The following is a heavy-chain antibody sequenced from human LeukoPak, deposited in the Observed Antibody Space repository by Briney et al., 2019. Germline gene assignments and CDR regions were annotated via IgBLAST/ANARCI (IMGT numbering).Heavy chain of an antibody. D-gene: IGHD3-22*01. CDR2: IIPIFGTA. CDR1: GYTFTSYA. J-gene: IGHJ4*02. V-gene: IGHV1-46*01. Sequence: GASVKVSCRASGYTFTSYAMHWVRQAPGQGLEWMGGIIPIFGTANYAQKFQGRVTMTRDTSTSTVYMELSSLRSEDTAVYYCARGSLIRISYYDSSGYLDFDYWGQGTLVTVSS. CDR3: ARGSLIRISYYDSSGYLDFDY.